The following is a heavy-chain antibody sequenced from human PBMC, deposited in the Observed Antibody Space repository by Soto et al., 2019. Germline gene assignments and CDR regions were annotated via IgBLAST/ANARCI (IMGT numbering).Heavy chain of an antibody. J-gene: IGHJ6*03. CDR2: MNPNSGNT. D-gene: IGHD3-3*01. V-gene: IGHV1-8*01. CDR3: ARNPPTPYYDFWSGYPTPSYYYYMDV. Sequence: ASVKVSCKASGYTFTSYDINWVRQATGQGLEWMGWMNPNSGNTGYAQKFQGRVTMTRNTSISTAYMELSSLRSEDTAVYYCARNPPTPYYDFWSGYPTPSYYYYMDVWGKGTTVTVSS. CDR1: GYTFTSYD.